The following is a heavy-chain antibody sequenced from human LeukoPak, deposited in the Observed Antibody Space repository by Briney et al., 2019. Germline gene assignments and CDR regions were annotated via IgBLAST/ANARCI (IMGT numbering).Heavy chain of an antibody. CDR3: AKVPRQHDNWFDP. D-gene: IGHD3-9*01. Sequence: PVGSLRLSCAASGFTFRRHSMNWVRQAAGKELEWISYISNSSTIIHYADSVKGRFTISRDDAKNSLYLQMNSLRAEDTAIYYCAKVPRQHDNWFDPWGQGTLVTVSS. CDR2: ISNSSTII. CDR1: GFTFRRHS. J-gene: IGHJ5*02. V-gene: IGHV3-48*01.